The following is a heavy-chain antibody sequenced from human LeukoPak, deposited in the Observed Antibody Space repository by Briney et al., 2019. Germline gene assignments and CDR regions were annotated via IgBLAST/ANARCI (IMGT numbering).Heavy chain of an antibody. D-gene: IGHD6-6*01. CDR2: INPSGGST. J-gene: IGHJ4*02. Sequence: GASVKVSCKASGYTFTSYYMHWVRQAPGQGLEWMGIINPSGGSTSYAQKFQGRVTMTRDTSTSTVYMELSSLRSEDTAVYYCARAGSSRDRSRNGGPGYWGQGTLVTASS. CDR1: GYTFTSYY. CDR3: ARAGSSRDRSRNGGPGY. V-gene: IGHV1-46*01.